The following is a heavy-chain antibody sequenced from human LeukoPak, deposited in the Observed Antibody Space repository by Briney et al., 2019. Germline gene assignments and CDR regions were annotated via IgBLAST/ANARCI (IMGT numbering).Heavy chain of an antibody. V-gene: IGHV3-33*01. D-gene: IGHD6-13*01. CDR1: GFSFSAYG. CDR3: ARSQSSSLIDY. Sequence: PGRSLRLSCAASGFSFSAYGVHWVRQAPDKGLEWVAVIWYDGSSKDYADSVKGRFTLSRDNSKNTLYLQMNSLTVEDTAVYYCARSQSSSLIDYWGQGTLVTVSS. CDR2: IWYDGSSK. J-gene: IGHJ4*02.